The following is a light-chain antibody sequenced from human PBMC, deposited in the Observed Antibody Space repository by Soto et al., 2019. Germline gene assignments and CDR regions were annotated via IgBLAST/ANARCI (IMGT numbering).Light chain of an antibody. CDR1: SSNIGAGYD. J-gene: IGLJ1*01. V-gene: IGLV1-40*01. Sequence: QSVLTQTPSVSGAPGQRVTISCTGRSSNIGAGYDVHWYQHLPGTAPKLLIYGTTNRPSGVPDRFSGSKSGISASLAITGLQAEDEADYYCHSYDSSLSGYVFGTGTKVTVL. CDR2: GTT. CDR3: HSYDSSLSGYV.